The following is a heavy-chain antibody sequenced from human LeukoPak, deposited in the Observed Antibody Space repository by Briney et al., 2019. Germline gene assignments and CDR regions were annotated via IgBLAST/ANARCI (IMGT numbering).Heavy chain of an antibody. D-gene: IGHD6-13*01. V-gene: IGHV3-64*01. CDR2: ISSNGGST. J-gene: IGHJ2*01. CDR3: ARDPRYSSSWYEFSRKYWYFDL. Sequence: SGGSLRLSCAASGFTFSSYAMHWVRQAPGKGLEYVSAISSNGGSTYYANSVKGRFTISRDNSKNTLYLQMGSLRAEDMAVYYCARDPRYSSSWYEFSRKYWYFDLWGRGTLVTVSS. CDR1: GFTFSSYA.